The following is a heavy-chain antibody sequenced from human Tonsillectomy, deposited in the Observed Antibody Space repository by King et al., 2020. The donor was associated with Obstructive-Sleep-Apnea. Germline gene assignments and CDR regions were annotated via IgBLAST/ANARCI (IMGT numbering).Heavy chain of an antibody. D-gene: IGHD3-16*01. J-gene: IGHJ4*02. Sequence: VQLQESGPGLVKPSQTLSLTCTVSGGSISSGGYYWSWIRQHPGKGLEWIGYIYYSGSTYYNPSLKSRVTISVDTSKNQFSLKLSSVTAAATAVYYCSRDGGLGDYFDYWGQGTLVTVSS. CDR3: SRDGGLGDYFDY. CDR2: IYYSGST. CDR1: GGSISSGGYY. V-gene: IGHV4-31*03.